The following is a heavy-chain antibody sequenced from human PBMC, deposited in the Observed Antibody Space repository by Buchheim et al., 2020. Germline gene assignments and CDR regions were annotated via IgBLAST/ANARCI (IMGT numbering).Heavy chain of an antibody. V-gene: IGHV3-33*01. CDR1: GFSLSNYG. CDR2: IWYDGSNK. J-gene: IGHJ4*02. Sequence: QVQLVESGGGVVQPGRSLRLSCAASGFSLSNYGMHWVRQAPGKGLEWVAVIWYDGSNKYYADPVKGRFTISRDSSKNTLYLQMNSLRAEDTAVYFCAREATYGSSTNCFFDYWGQGTL. D-gene: IGHD2-2*01. CDR3: AREATYGSSTNCFFDY.